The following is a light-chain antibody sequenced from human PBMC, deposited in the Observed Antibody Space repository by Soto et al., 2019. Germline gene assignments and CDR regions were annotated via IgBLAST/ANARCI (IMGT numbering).Light chain of an antibody. J-gene: IGLJ2*01. CDR1: SSDVGGYNY. Sequence: QSALTQPASVSGSPGQSITISCTGTSSDVGGYNYVSWYQQHPGKAPKLMIYDVSNLPSGVSNRFSGSKSGNTASLTISGHQAEDEADYFCSSYTSSSTLYVVFGGGTKLTVL. CDR2: DVS. CDR3: SSYTSSSTLYVV. V-gene: IGLV2-14*01.